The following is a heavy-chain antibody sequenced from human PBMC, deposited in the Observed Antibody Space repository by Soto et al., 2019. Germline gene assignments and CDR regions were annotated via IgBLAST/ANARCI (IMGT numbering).Heavy chain of an antibody. D-gene: IGHD2-15*01. CDR2: IIPILGIA. CDR1: GGTFSNYT. Sequence: QVQLVQSGAEVKKPGSSVKVSCKASGGTFSNYTISWVRQAPGQGLEWMGRIIPILGIANYAQKFQGRVTITADKSTSTAYMELSSLRSEDTAVYYCARERGGGSCYDYWGQGTLVTVSS. J-gene: IGHJ4*02. CDR3: ARERGGGSCYDY. V-gene: IGHV1-69*08.